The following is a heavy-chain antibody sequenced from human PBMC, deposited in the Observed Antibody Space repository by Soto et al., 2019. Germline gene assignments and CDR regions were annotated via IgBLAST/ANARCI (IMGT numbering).Heavy chain of an antibody. CDR3: ARCSGGTCYASYAFDI. V-gene: IGHV1-18*01. D-gene: IGHD2-15*01. CDR2: TVANNGYT. Sequence: QVQLVQSGIEVKNPGASVKVSCKASGYAFTSFGISWVRQAPGQGLEWMGWTVANNGYTEYAQNLQGRVTLITDTSTSTAYMELRSLMYDDTAVYYCARCSGGTCYASYAFDIWGQGTMVTVSS. CDR1: GYAFTSFG. J-gene: IGHJ3*02.